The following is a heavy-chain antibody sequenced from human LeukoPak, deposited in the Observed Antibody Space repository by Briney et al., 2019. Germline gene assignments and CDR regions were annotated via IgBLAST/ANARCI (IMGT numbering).Heavy chain of an antibody. J-gene: IGHJ4*02. Sequence: SETLSLTCTVSGGSISSGGYSWSWIRQHPGKGLEWIGYIYYSGSTYYNPSLKSRVTISVDTSKNQFSLKLSSVTAADTAVYYCARAIYDSSGYPDYWGQGTLVTVSS. CDR1: GGSISSGGYS. V-gene: IGHV4-31*03. CDR2: IYYSGST. CDR3: ARAIYDSSGYPDY. D-gene: IGHD3-22*01.